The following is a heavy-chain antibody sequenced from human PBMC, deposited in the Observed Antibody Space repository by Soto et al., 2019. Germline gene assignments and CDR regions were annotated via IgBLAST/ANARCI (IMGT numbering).Heavy chain of an antibody. CDR2: IYYSGST. CDR3: ARDLMVRGVVGMDV. D-gene: IGHD3-10*01. J-gene: IGHJ6*02. CDR1: GVSISSYY. V-gene: IGHV4-59*01. Sequence: QVQLQESGPGLVKPSETLSLTCTVSGVSISSYYWSWIRQSPGKGLEWMGYIYYSGSTNYNPSLKSRVTISVDTSKNQFSLKLSSVTAADTAVYYCARDLMVRGVVGMDVWGQGTTVTVSS.